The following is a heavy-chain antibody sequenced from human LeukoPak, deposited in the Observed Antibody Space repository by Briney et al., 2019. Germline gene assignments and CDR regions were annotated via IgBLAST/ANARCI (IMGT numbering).Heavy chain of an antibody. V-gene: IGHV1-24*01. CDR1: GYTLTELS. CDR2: FDPEDGET. CDR3: ATRIWVVAGTDY. D-gene: IGHD6-19*01. Sequence: ASVKVSCKVSGYTLTELSMHWVRQAPGKGLEWMGGFDPEDGETIYAQKFQGRVTMTEDTSTDTAYMELSSLRSEDTAVYYCATRIWVVAGTDYWGQGTLVTVSS. J-gene: IGHJ4*02.